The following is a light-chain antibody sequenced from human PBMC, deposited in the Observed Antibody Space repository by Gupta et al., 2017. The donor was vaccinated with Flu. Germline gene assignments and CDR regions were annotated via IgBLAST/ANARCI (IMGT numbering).Light chain of an antibody. CDR2: EVN. V-gene: IGLV2-8*01. CDR3: VSYAGDSRYV. J-gene: IGLJ1*01. CDR1: SSDIGAYNY. Sequence: HSALTQPPSASGSPGQALTISCTGTSSDIGAYNYVSWYQQYPGKVPKLIIFEVNKRPSGVPYRFSGSKSDNTASLTVSGLQPEDEADYYCVSYAGDSRYVLGTGTPVAVL.